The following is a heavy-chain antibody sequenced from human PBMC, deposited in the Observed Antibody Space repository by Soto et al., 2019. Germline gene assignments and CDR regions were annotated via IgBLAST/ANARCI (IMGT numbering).Heavy chain of an antibody. CDR1: GFSLTTSAEG. CDR3: AHRPDGSGNILAY. CDR2: IYWDDDK. D-gene: IGHD3-10*01. V-gene: IGHV2-5*02. J-gene: IGHJ4*02. Sequence: QITLRESGPTLVKPTQTLTLTCTFSGFSLTTSAEGVGWVRQPPGKALEWLALIYWDDDKRYSPILKSRLTITKDTSKNQVVLTMTNMGPEDTATYYCAHRPDGSGNILAYWGKGILVTVSS.